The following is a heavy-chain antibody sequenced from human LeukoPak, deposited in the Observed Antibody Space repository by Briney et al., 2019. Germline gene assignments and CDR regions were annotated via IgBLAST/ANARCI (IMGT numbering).Heavy chain of an antibody. V-gene: IGHV3-11*06. D-gene: IGHD4-11*01. CDR2: ISSSSSYT. CDR3: ARAPHYSNYGPYYYGMDV. J-gene: IGHJ6*02. Sequence: GGSLRLSCAASGFTFSDYYMSWIRQAPGRGLEWVSYISSSSSYTNYADSVKGRFTISRDNAKNSLYLQMNSLRAEDTAVYYCARAPHYSNYGPYYYGMDVWGQGTTVTVSS. CDR1: GFTFSDYY.